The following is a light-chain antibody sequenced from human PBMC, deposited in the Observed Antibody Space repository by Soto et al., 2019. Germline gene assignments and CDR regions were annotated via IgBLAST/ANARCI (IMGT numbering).Light chain of an antibody. Sequence: DVVMTQSPLSLPVTLGQPASISCRSSQSIAYSDGNTYLNWFQQRPGQSPRRLIYKVSNRDSGVPDRFSGSGSGTDFTPKISRVEAEDVGVFYCMQGTHWPPYTFGQGSKLEIK. J-gene: IGKJ2*01. CDR3: MQGTHWPPYT. CDR2: KVS. CDR1: QSIAYSDGNTY. V-gene: IGKV2-30*01.